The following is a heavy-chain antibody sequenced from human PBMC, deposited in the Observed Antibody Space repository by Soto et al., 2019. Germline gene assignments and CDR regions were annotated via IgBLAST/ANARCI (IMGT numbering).Heavy chain of an antibody. D-gene: IGHD2-2*01. Sequence: PGESLKISCKGSGYSFTTYWIGWVRQMPGKGLEWMGIIYPGDSDTRYSPSFQGQVNISADKSISTAYLQWSSLKASDTAMYYCARHLIVVVPAASGLDYYGMDVWGQGTTVTVSS. CDR3: ARHLIVVVPAASGLDYYGMDV. J-gene: IGHJ6*02. V-gene: IGHV5-51*01. CDR2: IYPGDSDT. CDR1: GYSFTTYW.